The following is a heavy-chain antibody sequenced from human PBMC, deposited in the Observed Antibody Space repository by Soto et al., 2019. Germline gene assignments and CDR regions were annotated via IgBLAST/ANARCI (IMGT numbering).Heavy chain of an antibody. CDR3: ARGAYYYDSSGYSFDY. Sequence: QVQLVQSGAEVKKPGSSVKVSCKASGGTLSSYAISWVRQAPGQGLEWMGGIIPIFGTANYAQKFQGRVTITADESTSTAYMELSSLRSEDTAVYYCARGAYYYDSSGYSFDYWGQGTLVTVSS. CDR2: IIPIFGTA. D-gene: IGHD3-22*01. V-gene: IGHV1-69*01. CDR1: GGTLSSYA. J-gene: IGHJ4*02.